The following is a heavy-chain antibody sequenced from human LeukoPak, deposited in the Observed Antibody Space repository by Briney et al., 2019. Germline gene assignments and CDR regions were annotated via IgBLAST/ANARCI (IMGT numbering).Heavy chain of an antibody. J-gene: IGHJ5*02. D-gene: IGHD6-19*01. CDR2: IDHSGNT. CDR1: SGSFSGYY. V-gene: IGHV4-34*01. Sequence: SETLSLTCAVYSGSFSGYYWSWNRQPPGKGLEWIGEIDHSGNTDYNPSLKSRVTISLDTSKNQFSLKLISVTAADTAVYYCAGGYAVSEAVAGWFDPWGQGTLVTVSS. CDR3: AGGYAVSEAVAGWFDP.